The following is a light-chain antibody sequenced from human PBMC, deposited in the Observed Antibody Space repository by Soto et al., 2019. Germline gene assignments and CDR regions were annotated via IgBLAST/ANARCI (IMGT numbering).Light chain of an antibody. CDR2: AAS. CDR1: QGISSY. Sequence: IQLTQSPCSLSASIGDRVTITCRASQGISSYLAWYQQKPGKAPKLLIYAASTLQSGVPSRFGGRRSGTEFTLAISSLQPEDFATYYCLQDYRYPPWTFGQGTRWIS. CDR3: LQDYRYPPWT. V-gene: IGKV1-9*01. J-gene: IGKJ1*01.